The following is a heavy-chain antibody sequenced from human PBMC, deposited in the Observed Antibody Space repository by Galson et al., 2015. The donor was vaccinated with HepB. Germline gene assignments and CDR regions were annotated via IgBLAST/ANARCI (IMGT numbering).Heavy chain of an antibody. CDR2: IYYSGST. D-gene: IGHD1-26*01. CDR1: GGSISSSSYY. CDR3: ARHHSGSYWDAFDI. Sequence: ETLSLTCTVSGGSISSSSYYWGWIRQPPGKGLEWIGSIYYSGSTYYNPSLKSRVTISVDTSKNQFSLKLSSVTAADTAVYYCARHHSGSYWDAFDIWGQGTMVTVSS. V-gene: IGHV4-39*01. J-gene: IGHJ3*02.